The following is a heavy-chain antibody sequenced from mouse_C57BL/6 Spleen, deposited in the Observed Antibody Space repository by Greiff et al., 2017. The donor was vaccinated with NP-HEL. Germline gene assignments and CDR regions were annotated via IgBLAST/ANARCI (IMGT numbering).Heavy chain of an antibody. CDR1: GFTFSSYG. Sequence: EVQGVESGGDLVKPGGSLKLSCAASGFTFSSYGMSWVRQTPDKRLEWVATISSGGSYTYYPDSVKGRFTISRDNAKNTLYLQMSSLKSEDTAMYYCARQGYSNYPYYFDYWGQGTTLTVSS. V-gene: IGHV5-6*01. D-gene: IGHD2-5*01. J-gene: IGHJ2*01. CDR2: ISSGGSYT. CDR3: ARQGYSNYPYYFDY.